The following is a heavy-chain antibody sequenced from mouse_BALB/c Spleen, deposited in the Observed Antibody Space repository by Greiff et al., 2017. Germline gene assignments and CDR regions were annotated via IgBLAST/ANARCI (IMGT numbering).Heavy chain of an antibody. CDR2: ISSGGSYT. Sequence: DVKLVESGAGLVKPGGSLKLSCAASGFTFSSYAMSWVRQSPEKGLEWVAEISSGGSYTYYPDTVTGRFTISRDNAKNTLYLEMSRLRSEDTDMYYCASECDGSCAYAMDYWGQGTTVTVSS. CDR1: GFTFSSYA. J-gene: IGHJ4*01. CDR3: ASECDGSCAYAMDY. V-gene: IGHV5-9-4*01. D-gene: IGHD1-1*01.